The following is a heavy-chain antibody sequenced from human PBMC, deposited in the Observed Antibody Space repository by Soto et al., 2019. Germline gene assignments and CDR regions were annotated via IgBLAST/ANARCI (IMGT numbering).Heavy chain of an antibody. CDR1: GFTFSSYA. CDR3: AKGVPGIAVAGTGYFQH. J-gene: IGHJ1*01. CDR2: ISGSGDST. D-gene: IGHD6-19*01. Sequence: PGGSLRLSCAASGFTFSSYAMSWVRQAPGKGLEWVSGISGSGDSTYYADSVKGRFTISRDNSKNMLYLQMNRLRAEDTAVYYCAKGVPGIAVAGTGYFQHWGQGTLVTVSS. V-gene: IGHV3-23*01.